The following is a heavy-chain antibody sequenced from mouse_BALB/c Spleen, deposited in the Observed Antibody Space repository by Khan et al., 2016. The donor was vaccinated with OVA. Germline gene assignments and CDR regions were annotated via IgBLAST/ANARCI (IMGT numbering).Heavy chain of an antibody. CDR3: TRRGGGNRFAY. V-gene: IGHV1S137*01. Sequence: QVQLQQSGAELVRPGVSVKISCKGSGYTFTDFTMHWVRQSHAMSLEWIGVISTYYGHATYNQKFKDKATVTVDKSSSTAYMELARLTSEDSAIYYCTRRGGGNRFAYWGQGTLVTVSA. CDR2: ISTYYGHA. CDR1: GYTFTDFT. J-gene: IGHJ3*01.